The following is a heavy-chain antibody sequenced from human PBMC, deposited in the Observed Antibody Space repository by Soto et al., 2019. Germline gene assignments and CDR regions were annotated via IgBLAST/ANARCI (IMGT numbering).Heavy chain of an antibody. CDR1: GYTFTSYG. Sequence: ASVKVSCKASGYTFTSYGISWVRQAPGQGLEWMGWISAYNGNTNYAQKLQGRVTMTTDTSTSTAYMELRSLRSDDTAVYYCARGRGQTKSYYGILTGYYSEYFDYWGQGTLVTVSS. V-gene: IGHV1-18*04. D-gene: IGHD3-9*01. CDR3: ARGRGQTKSYYGILTGYYSEYFDY. J-gene: IGHJ4*02. CDR2: ISAYNGNT.